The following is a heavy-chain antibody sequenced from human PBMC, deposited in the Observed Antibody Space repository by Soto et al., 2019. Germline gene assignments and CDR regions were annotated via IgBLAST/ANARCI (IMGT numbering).Heavy chain of an antibody. V-gene: IGHV1-46*01. CDR3: ARGNKRGYCSSTSCTSVD. Sequence: QVHLVQSGAEVKKPGSSVKVSCKASGYTFTSYYMHWVRQAPGQGLEWMGIINPSGGSTSYAQKFQGRVTMTRETSTSTVYMELSSLRSEDTAGYDCARGNKRGYCSSTSCTSVDWGQGTLVTVSS. J-gene: IGHJ4*02. D-gene: IGHD2-2*01. CDR2: INPSGGST. CDR1: GYTFTSYY.